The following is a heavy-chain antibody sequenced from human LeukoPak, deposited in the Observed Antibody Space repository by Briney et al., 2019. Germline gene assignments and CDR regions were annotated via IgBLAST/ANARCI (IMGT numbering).Heavy chain of an antibody. J-gene: IGHJ4*02. CDR1: GYTFTGYY. V-gene: IGHV1-2*02. CDR3: ARVRDSSGYCFDY. Sequence: ASVKVSCKASGYTFTGYYMHWVRQAPGQGLEWMGWINPNSGGTNYAQKFQGRVTMTRDTSISTAYMELSRLRSDDTAVYYCARVRDSSGYCFDYWGQGTLVTVSS. CDR2: INPNSGGT. D-gene: IGHD3-22*01.